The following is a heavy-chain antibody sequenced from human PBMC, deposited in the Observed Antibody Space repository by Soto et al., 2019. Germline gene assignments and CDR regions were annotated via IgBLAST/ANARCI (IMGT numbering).Heavy chain of an antibody. Sequence: QVQLVESGGGVVQPGRSLRLSCAASGFTFSSYAMHWVRQAPGKGLEWVAGISYDGRNKYYADSVKGRFTISRDNSKYTLYLQMNSLRAEDTAVYYCARDFVVVVAATFGYYYGMDVWGQGTTVTVSS. V-gene: IGHV3-30-3*01. D-gene: IGHD2-15*01. CDR3: ARDFVVVVAATFGYYYGMDV. CDR2: ISYDGRNK. CDR1: GFTFSSYA. J-gene: IGHJ6*02.